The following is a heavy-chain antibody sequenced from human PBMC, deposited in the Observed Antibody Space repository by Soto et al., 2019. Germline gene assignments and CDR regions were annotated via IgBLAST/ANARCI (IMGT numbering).Heavy chain of an antibody. CDR1: GYTFTSYG. CDR2: INAYNGNT. Sequence: QVQLVQSGAEVKKPGASVKVSCKASGYTFTSYGISWVRQAPGQGLEWMGWINAYNGNTNYAQKLQGRVTMTTDTSTSTAYLDLRSLSSDDTAVYFCARDTSRGEYDYWGQGTLVTVSS. D-gene: IGHD3-10*01. J-gene: IGHJ4*02. CDR3: ARDTSRGEYDY. V-gene: IGHV1-18*01.